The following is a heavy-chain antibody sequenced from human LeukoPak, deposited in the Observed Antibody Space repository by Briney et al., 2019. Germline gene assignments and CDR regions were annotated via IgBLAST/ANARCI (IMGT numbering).Heavy chain of an antibody. CDR1: GFTFSSYG. J-gene: IGHJ4*01. CDR2: IRYDGSNK. Sequence: PGGSLRLSCAASGFTFSSYGMHWVRQAPGKGLEWVAFIRYDGSNKYYADSVKGRFTISRDNSKNTLYLQMNSLRAEDTAVYYCAKDLPSCTTSSCWGHFDYWGQGTLVTVSS. V-gene: IGHV3-30*02. CDR3: AKDLPSCTTSSCWGHFDY. D-gene: IGHD2-2*01.